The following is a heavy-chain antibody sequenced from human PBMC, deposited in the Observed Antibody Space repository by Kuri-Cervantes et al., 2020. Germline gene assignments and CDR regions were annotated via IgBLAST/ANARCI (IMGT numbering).Heavy chain of an antibody. V-gene: IGHV3-30-3*01. D-gene: IGHD3-22*01. Sequence: GGSLRLSCAASGFTFSSYAMHWVRQAPGKGLEWVAVISYDGSNKYYADSVKGRFTISRDNSKNTLYLQMNSLRAEDTAVYYCAKDPYYYDSSGYLLYDAFDIWGQGAMVTVSS. J-gene: IGHJ3*02. CDR3: AKDPYYYDSSGYLLYDAFDI. CDR1: GFTFSSYA. CDR2: ISYDGSNK.